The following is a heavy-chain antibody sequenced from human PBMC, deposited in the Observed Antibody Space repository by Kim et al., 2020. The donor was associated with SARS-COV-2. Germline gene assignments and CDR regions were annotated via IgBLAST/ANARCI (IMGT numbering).Heavy chain of an antibody. CDR3: ATAYDSSELGTFDI. V-gene: IGHV4-59*13. Sequence: SETLSLTCTVSGGSISSYYWSWIRQPPGKGLEWIGYIYYSGSTNYNPSLKSRVTISVDTSKNQFSLKLSSVTAADTAVYYCATAYDSSELGTFDIWGQGTMVAVSS. J-gene: IGHJ3*02. CDR2: IYYSGST. CDR1: GGSISSYY. D-gene: IGHD3-22*01.